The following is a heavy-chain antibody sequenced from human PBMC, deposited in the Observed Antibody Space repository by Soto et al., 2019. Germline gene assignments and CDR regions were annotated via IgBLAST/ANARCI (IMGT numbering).Heavy chain of an antibody. Sequence: EVQLLESGGGLVQPGGSLRLSCAASGFTFSSYAMRWVRQAPGKGLEWVSAISGSGGSTYYADSVKGRFTISRDSSKNTLYRQMNSLRAEDSAVYYGARRGSGSYYDYWGQGTLVTVSS. J-gene: IGHJ4*02. CDR2: ISGSGGST. CDR3: ARRGSGSYYDY. D-gene: IGHD1-26*01. CDR1: GFTFSSYA. V-gene: IGHV3-23*01.